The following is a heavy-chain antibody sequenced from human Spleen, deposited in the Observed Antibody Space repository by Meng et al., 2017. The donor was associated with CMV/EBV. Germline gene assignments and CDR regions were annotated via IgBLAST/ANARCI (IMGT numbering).Heavy chain of an antibody. V-gene: IGHV4-34*01. CDR1: GGSFSGYY. D-gene: IGHD6-6*01. CDR2: INHSGST. J-gene: IGHJ5*02. Sequence: ESLKISCAVYGGSFSGYYWSWIRQPPGKGLEWIGEINHSGSTNYNPSLKSRVTISVDTSKNQFSLKLSSVTAADTAVYYCARGQRRERAARPSLAEGPWGQGTLVTVSS. CDR3: ARGQRRERAARPSLAEGP.